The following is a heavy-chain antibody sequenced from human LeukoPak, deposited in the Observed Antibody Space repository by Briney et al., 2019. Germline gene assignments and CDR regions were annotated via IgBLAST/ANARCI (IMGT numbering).Heavy chain of an antibody. J-gene: IGHJ4*02. CDR3: ARWLDR. Sequence: GGSLRLSRAASGFNFDNYWMSWVRQAPGKGLEWVANIREDGSEKYYVDSVKGRFTISRDNAKKSLYLQMNSLRAEDSALYYCARWLDRWGQGTLVTVSS. CDR1: GFNFDNYW. D-gene: IGHD2-2*03. CDR2: IREDGSEK. V-gene: IGHV3-7*01.